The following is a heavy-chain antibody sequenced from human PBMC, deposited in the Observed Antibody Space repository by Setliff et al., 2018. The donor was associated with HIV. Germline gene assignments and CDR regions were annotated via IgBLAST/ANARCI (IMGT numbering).Heavy chain of an antibody. J-gene: IGHJ4*02. CDR3: ARHSPSDY. CDR2: IYNSAST. CDR1: GDSISTDY. V-gene: IGHV4-59*08. Sequence: ASETLSLTCTVSGDSISTDYWTWIRQPPGKGLEWIGYIYNSASTSYNPSLKSRVTISVETSKNQFSLKLSSVTAADTAAYYCARHSPSDYWGQGTLVTVSS.